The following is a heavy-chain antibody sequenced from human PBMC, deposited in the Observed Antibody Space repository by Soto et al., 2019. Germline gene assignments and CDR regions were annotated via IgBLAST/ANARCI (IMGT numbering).Heavy chain of an antibody. CDR3: ARLAPRPSHHNWFDP. Sequence: SETLSLTCAVSGYSISSGYYWGWIRQPPGKGLEWIGSIYHSGSTYYNPSLKSRVTISVDTSKNQFSLKLSSVTAADTAVYYCARLAPRPSHHNWFDPWGQGTVVTVS. CDR1: GYSISSGYY. J-gene: IGHJ5*02. CDR2: IYHSGST. V-gene: IGHV4-38-2*01. D-gene: IGHD6-6*01.